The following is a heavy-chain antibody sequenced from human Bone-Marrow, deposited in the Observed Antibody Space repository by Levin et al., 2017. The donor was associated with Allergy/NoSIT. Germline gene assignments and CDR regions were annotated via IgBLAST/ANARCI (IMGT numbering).Heavy chain of an antibody. CDR3: ARMGGIQLWLRYFDY. V-gene: IGHV1-2*02. J-gene: IGHJ4*02. D-gene: IGHD5-18*01. Sequence: ASVKVSCKASGYTFTGYYMHWVRQAPGQGLEWMGWINPNSGGTNYAQKFQGRVTMTRDTSISTAYMELSRLRSDDTAVYYCARMGGIQLWLRYFDYWGQGTLVTVSS. CDR2: INPNSGGT. CDR1: GYTFTGYY.